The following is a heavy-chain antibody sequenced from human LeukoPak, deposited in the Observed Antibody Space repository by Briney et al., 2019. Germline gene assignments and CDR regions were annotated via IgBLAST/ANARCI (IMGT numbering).Heavy chain of an antibody. J-gene: IGHJ3*02. CDR2: INPNSGGT. Sequence: GASVKVSCKASGYTFTGYYMHWVRQAPGQGLEWMGRINPNSGGTNYAQKFQGRVAMTRDTSISTAYMELSRLRSDDTAVYYCARGGTKVGGHDAFDIWGQGTMVTVSS. V-gene: IGHV1-2*06. D-gene: IGHD4-17*01. CDR3: ARGGTKVGGHDAFDI. CDR1: GYTFTGYY.